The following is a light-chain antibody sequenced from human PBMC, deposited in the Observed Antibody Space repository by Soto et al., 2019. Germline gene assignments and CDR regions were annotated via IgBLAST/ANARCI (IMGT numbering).Light chain of an antibody. J-gene: IGLJ7*01. CDR2: TVT. V-gene: IGLV2-11*01. CDR3: CSYAGSSSYV. CDR1: SSDIGGYNY. Sequence: SALTQPRSVSGSPGQSVTISCTGTSSDIGGYNYVSWYQQHPGKAPKLMIYTVTKRPSGVPDRFSGSKSDNTASLTISGLQADDEADYYCCSYAGSSSYVFGTGTQLTVL.